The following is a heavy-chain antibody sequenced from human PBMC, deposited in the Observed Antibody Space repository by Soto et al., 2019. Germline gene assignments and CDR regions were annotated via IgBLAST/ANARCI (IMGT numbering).Heavy chain of an antibody. V-gene: IGHV2-5*02. D-gene: IGHD3-3*01. CDR2: IYWDDDK. CDR1: GFSLSTSGVG. J-gene: IGHJ5*02. CDR3: AQIQGPPWSGYYGDNWFDP. Sequence: SGPTLVNPTQTLTLTCTFSGFSLSTSGVGVGWIRQPPGRALEWLALIYWDDDKRYSPSLKSRLTITKDTSKNQVVLTMTNMDPVDTATYYCAQIQGPPWSGYYGDNWFDPWGQGTLVTVSS.